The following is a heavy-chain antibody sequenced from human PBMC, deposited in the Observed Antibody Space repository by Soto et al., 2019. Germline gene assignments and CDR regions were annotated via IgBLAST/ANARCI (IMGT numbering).Heavy chain of an antibody. J-gene: IGHJ6*02. CDR2: IIPIFGTA. V-gene: IGHV1-69*13. D-gene: IGHD3-16*01. CDR1: GGTFSSYA. Sequence: SVKVSCKASGGTFSSYAISWVRQAPGQGLEWMGGIIPIFGTANYAQKFQGRVTITADESTSTAYMELSSLRSEDTAVYYCARVGGRDMATIPHEDYYYYGVDVWGQGTTVTVSS. CDR3: ARVGGRDMATIPHEDYYYYGVDV.